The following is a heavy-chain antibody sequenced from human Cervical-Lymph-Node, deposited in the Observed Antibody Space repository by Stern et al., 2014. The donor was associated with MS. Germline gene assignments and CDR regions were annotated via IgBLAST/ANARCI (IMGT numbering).Heavy chain of an antibody. J-gene: IGHJ4*02. CDR3: GKQVRE. CDR1: GGSVSSDAYY. Sequence: VQLVESGPGLVKPSETLSLTFTVSGGSVSSDAYYLSWIRQSPGKGLEWIGYIHHNGGSSYNPSLKSRVTMSVDTSKNQFSLRLTSVTAADTAVYYCGKQVREWGRGTLVTVAS. CDR2: IHHNGGS. V-gene: IGHV4-61*08.